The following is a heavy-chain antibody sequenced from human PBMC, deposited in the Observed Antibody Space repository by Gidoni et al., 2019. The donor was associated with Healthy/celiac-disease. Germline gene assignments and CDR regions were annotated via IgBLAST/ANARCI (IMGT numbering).Heavy chain of an antibody. V-gene: IGHV3-33*01. J-gene: IGHJ4*02. Sequence: QVQLVESGGGVVQPGRSLRLSCAASGFTFSSYGMHWVRQAPGQGLEWVAVRWYDGSNKYYADSVKGRFTISRDNSKNTLYLQMNSLRAEDTAVYYCARGDYYDFWSGYETGGGWDYWGQGTLVTVSS. CDR1: GFTFSSYG. D-gene: IGHD3-3*01. CDR3: ARGDYYDFWSGYETGGGWDY. CDR2: RWYDGSNK.